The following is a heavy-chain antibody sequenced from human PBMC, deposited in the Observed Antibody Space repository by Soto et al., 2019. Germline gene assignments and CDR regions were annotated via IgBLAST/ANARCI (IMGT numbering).Heavy chain of an antibody. Sequence: SVKVSCKASGFTFTSSAVQWVRQARGQRLEWIGWIVVGSGNTNYAQKFQERVTITRDMSTSTAYMELSSLRSEDTAVYYCAAGEGFYYDSSGYYFDAFDIWG. V-gene: IGHV1-58*01. CDR2: IVVGSGNT. J-gene: IGHJ3*02. D-gene: IGHD3-22*01. CDR3: AAGEGFYYDSSGYYFDAFDI. CDR1: GFTFTSSA.